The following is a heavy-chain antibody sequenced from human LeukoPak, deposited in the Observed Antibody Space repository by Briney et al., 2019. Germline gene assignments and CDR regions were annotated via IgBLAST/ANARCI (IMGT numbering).Heavy chain of an antibody. CDR3: ARGLNDSWTGENY. Sequence: SETLSLTCAVYDGSFSGYYWSWIRQPPGKGLEWIGEINHSGSTNYNPSLKSRVTISLGTSKSQFSLKVRYVTAADTAVYYCARGLNDSWTGENYWGQGTLVTVSS. CDR1: DGSFSGYY. CDR2: INHSGST. J-gene: IGHJ4*02. V-gene: IGHV4-34*01. D-gene: IGHD3-3*01.